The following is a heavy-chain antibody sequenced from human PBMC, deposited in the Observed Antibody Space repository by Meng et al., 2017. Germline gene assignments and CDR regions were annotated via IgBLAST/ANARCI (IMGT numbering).Heavy chain of an antibody. V-gene: IGHV4-31*01. CDR1: GGSISSGGYY. J-gene: IGHJ2*01. CDR2: IYYSGST. CDR3: ARVHYYDSSGYNNWYFDL. D-gene: IGHD3-22*01. Sequence: APLQSTAPALCQLSQTLSLTYTGSGGSISSGGYYWSWIRQHPGKGLEWIGYIYYSGSTYYNPSLKSLVTISVDTSKNQFSLKLSSVTAADTAVYYCARVHYYDSSGYNNWYFDLWGRGTLVTVSS.